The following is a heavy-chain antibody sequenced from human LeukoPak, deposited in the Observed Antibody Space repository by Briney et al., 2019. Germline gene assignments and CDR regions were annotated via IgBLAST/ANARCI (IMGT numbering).Heavy chain of an antibody. V-gene: IGHV3-48*04. CDR3: ARDKLWFGELLGLDY. CDR1: GFTFSSYS. J-gene: IGHJ4*02. D-gene: IGHD3-10*01. CDR2: ISSSSSTI. Sequence: TGGSLRLSCAASGFTFSSYSMNWVRQAPGKGLEWVSYISSSSSTIYYADSVKGRFTISRDNAKNSLYLQMNSLRAEDTAVYYCARDKLWFGELLGLDYWGQGTLVTVSS.